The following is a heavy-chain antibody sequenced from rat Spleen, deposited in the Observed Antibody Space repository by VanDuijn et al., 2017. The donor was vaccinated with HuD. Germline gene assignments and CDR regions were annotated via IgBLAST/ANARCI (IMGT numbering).Heavy chain of an antibody. V-gene: IGHV5-29*01. CDR2: ISYDGSST. CDR3: VRTLGDFDY. CDR1: GFTFSDYY. D-gene: IGHD5-1*01. J-gene: IGHJ2*01. Sequence: EVQLVESDGGLVQPGRSLKVSCAASGFTFSDYYMAWVRRAPTKGLEWVATISYDGSSTYYRDSVKGRFTISRDNAKNTLYLQMDSLRSEDTATYYCVRTLGDFDYWGQGVMVTVSS.